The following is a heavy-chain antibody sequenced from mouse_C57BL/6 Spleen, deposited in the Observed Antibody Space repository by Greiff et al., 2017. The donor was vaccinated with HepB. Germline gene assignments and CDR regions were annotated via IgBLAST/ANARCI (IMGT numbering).Heavy chain of an antibody. Sequence: EVHLVESGGGLVQSGRSLRLSCATSGFTFSDFYMEWVRQAPGKGLEWIAASRNKANDYTTEYSASVKGRFIVSRDTSQSILYLQMNALRAEDTAIYYCARAYYASAFDVWGTGTTVTVSS. V-gene: IGHV7-1*01. CDR3: ARAYYASAFDV. D-gene: IGHD1-1*01. CDR1: GFTFSDFY. J-gene: IGHJ1*03. CDR2: SRNKANDYTT.